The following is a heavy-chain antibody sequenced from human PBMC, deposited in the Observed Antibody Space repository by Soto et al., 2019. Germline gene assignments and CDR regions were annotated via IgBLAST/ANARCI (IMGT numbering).Heavy chain of an antibody. J-gene: IGHJ6*02. D-gene: IGHD2-15*01. CDR3: ARELGVADYYYYGMDV. CDR1: GFTFSSYG. V-gene: IGHV3-33*01. CDR2: IWYDGSNK. Sequence: QVQLVESGGGVVQPGRSLRLSCAASGFTFSSYGMHWVRQAPGKGLEWVAVIWYDGSNKYYADSVKGRFTISRDNSKNTLYLQMNSLIAEDTAVYYCARELGVADYYYYGMDVWGQGTTVTVSS.